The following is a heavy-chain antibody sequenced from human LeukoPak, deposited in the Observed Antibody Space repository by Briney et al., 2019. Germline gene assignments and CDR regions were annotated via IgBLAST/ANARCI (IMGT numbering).Heavy chain of an antibody. D-gene: IGHD5-18*01. CDR3: ARVGDTADAFDI. CDR1: GFTFSSYG. V-gene: IGHV3-33*01. CDR2: IWYDGSNK. Sequence: GRSLRLSCAASGFTFSSYGMHWVRQAPGKGLEWVAVIWYDGSNKYYADSVKGRFTISRDNSKNTLYLQMNSLRAEDTAVYYCARVGDTADAFDIWGQGTMVTVSS. J-gene: IGHJ3*02.